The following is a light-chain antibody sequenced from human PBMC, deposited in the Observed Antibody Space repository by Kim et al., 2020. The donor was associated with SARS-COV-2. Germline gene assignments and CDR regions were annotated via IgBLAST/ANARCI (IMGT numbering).Light chain of an antibody. CDR2: DIS. CDR3: QQYNNWPLT. V-gene: IGKV3-15*01. J-gene: IGKJ1*01. Sequence: VSPGERAPLSCRASQSVSGYLSWYQQKPGQAPRLLFYDISTRATGTPARFSSSGSETEFTLTISSLQSEDFTVYYCQQYNNWPLTFGQGTKVDIK. CDR1: QSVSGY.